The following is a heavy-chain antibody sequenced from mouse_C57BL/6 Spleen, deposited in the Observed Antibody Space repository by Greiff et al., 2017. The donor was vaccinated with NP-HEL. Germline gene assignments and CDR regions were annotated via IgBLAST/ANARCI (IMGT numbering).Heavy chain of an antibody. J-gene: IGHJ2*01. Sequence: QVQLQQSGAELVKPGASVKLSCKASGYTFTEYTIHWVKQRSGQGLEWIGWFYPGSGSIKYNEKFKDKATLTADKSSSTVYMELSRLTSEDSAVYFCARHEGRLHYYYGSSPYFDYWGQGTTLTVSS. CDR1: GYTFTEYT. CDR3: ARHEGRLHYYYGSSPYFDY. D-gene: IGHD1-1*01. V-gene: IGHV1-62-2*01. CDR2: FYPGSGSI.